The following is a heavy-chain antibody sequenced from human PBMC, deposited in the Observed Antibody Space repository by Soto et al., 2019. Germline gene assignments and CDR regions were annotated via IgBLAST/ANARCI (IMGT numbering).Heavy chain of an antibody. CDR3: AKLSCTSSTCYFPGWFDP. J-gene: IGHJ5*02. CDR2: VYYSGSS. V-gene: IGHV4-31*02. CDR1: GDSISGGASF. D-gene: IGHD2-2*01. Sequence: SETLSLTCTVSGDSISGGASFWSWIRQPPGKGLEWIANVYYSGSSYYNPSLKSRLTISVDTTKNQFSLQLKSMTAADTAVYYCAKLSCTSSTCYFPGWFDPWGQGTLVTAPQ.